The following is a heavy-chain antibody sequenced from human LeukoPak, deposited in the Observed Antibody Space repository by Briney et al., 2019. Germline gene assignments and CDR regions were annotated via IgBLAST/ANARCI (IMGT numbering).Heavy chain of an antibody. CDR2: IYHSGST. CDR1: GYSITSGYY. CDR3: ARGGRVVPAAISWFDP. Sequence: SETLSLTCNVSGYSITSGYYWGWIRQPPGKGLEWIGTIYHSGSTYYNPSLKSRVTISVDTSKNQFSLKLSSVTAADTAVYYCARGGRVVPAAISWFDPWGQGTLVTVSS. V-gene: IGHV4-38-2*02. J-gene: IGHJ5*02. D-gene: IGHD2-2*01.